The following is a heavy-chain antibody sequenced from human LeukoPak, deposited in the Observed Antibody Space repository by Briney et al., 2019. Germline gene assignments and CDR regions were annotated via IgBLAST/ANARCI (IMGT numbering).Heavy chain of an antibody. J-gene: IGHJ4*02. CDR1: GYSISSGYY. CDR3: ARLRFLEWL. CDR2: IYHSGST. V-gene: IGHV4-38-2*02. D-gene: IGHD3-3*01. Sequence: PSETLSLTCTVSGYSISSGYYWGWIRQPPGKGLEWIGSIYHSGSTYYNPSLKSRVTISVDTSKNQFSLRLSSVTAADTAVYYCARLRFLEWLWGQGTLVTVSS.